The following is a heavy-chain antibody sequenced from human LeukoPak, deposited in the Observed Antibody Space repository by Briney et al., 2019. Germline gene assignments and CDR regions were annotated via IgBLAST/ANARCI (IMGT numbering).Heavy chain of an antibody. CDR2: IIPILGIA. V-gene: IGHV1-69*10. Sequence: SVKVSCKASGGTFSSYAISWVRQAPGQGLEWMGGIIPILGIANYAQKFQGRVTITADKSTSTAYMELSSLRSEDTAVYYCASEIWHSLPDYNQKSLYYGMDVWGQGTTVTVSS. CDR1: GGTFSSYA. CDR3: ASEIWHSLPDYNQKSLYYGMDV. J-gene: IGHJ6*02. D-gene: IGHD4-11*01.